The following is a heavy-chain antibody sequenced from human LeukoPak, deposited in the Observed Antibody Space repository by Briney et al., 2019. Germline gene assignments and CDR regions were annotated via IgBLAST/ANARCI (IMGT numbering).Heavy chain of an antibody. D-gene: IGHD3-22*01. J-gene: IGHJ4*02. CDR2: ISGSGGST. CDR1: GFTFSRNW. V-gene: IGHV3-23*01. CDR3: AKAALYSAPSSGYFGY. Sequence: GGSLRLSCAASGFTFSRNWMSWVRQAPGKGLEWVSAISGSGGSTYYADSVKGRFTISRDNSKNTLYLQMNSLRAEDTAVYYCAKAALYSAPSSGYFGYWGQGTLVTVSS.